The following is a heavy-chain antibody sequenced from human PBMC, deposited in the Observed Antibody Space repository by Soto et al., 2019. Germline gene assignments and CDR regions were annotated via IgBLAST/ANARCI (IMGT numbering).Heavy chain of an antibody. J-gene: IGHJ4*02. Sequence: EVLLVESGGDLVKPGGSLRLSCVVSGPGFDFPHAWMGWVRQPPGKGLEWVGRIVSKALGETAYLAAHLKARFAISREYSKGTLYPQMNTLPPEDTAVYYCTTDLVGDLPGDWGHWGQGTVVTVSS. CDR3: TTDLVGDLPGDWGH. CDR2: IVSKALGETA. CDR1: GFDFPHAW. V-gene: IGHV3-15*04. D-gene: IGHD2-2*01.